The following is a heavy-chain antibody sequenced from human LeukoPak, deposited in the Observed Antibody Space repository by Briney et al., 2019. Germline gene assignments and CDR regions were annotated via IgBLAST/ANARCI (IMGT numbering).Heavy chain of an antibody. J-gene: IGHJ4*02. CDR2: ISAYNGNT. CDR3: ARDGYYYGSGSYYRDFDY. CDR1: GYTFTSYG. V-gene: IGHV1-18*01. Sequence: GASVKVSCKASGYTFTSYGISWVQRAPGQGLEWMGWISAYNGNTNYAQKLQGRVTMTTDTSTSTAYMELRSLRSDDTAVYYCARDGYYYGSGSYYRDFDYWGQGTLVTVSS. D-gene: IGHD3-10*01.